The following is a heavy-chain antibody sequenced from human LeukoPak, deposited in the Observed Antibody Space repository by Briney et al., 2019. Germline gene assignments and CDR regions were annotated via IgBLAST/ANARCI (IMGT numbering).Heavy chain of an antibody. V-gene: IGHV4-31*03. CDR2: IYYSGST. CDR1: GGSISSGGYY. Sequence: SQTLSLTCTVSGGSISSGGYYWSWIRQHPGKGLEWIGYIYYSGSTYHNPSLKSRVTISVDTSKNQFSLKLSSVTAADTAVYYCARATSFYGGNFYFDYWGQGTLVTVSS. J-gene: IGHJ4*02. D-gene: IGHD4-23*01. CDR3: ARATSFYGGNFYFDY.